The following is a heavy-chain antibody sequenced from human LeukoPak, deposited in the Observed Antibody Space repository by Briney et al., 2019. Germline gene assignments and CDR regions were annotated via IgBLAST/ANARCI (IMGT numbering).Heavy chain of an antibody. Sequence: GESLKISCKGSGYSFTSYWIGWVRQMPGKGLEWMGIIYPGDSGTTYSPSFQGQVTISAGKSISTAYLQWSSLKASDTAMYYCARQGGGYSSGWYGLGYGMDVWGQGTTVTVSS. V-gene: IGHV5-51*01. D-gene: IGHD6-19*01. CDR1: GYSFTSYW. CDR2: IYPGDSGT. CDR3: ARQGGGYSSGWYGLGYGMDV. J-gene: IGHJ6*02.